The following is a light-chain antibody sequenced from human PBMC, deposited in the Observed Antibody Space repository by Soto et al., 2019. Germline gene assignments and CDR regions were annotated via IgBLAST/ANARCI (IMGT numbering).Light chain of an antibody. J-gene: IGKJ5*01. CDR3: QQRCNLLIT. V-gene: IGKV3D-20*02. CDR2: DAS. CDR1: EGVASNY. Sequence: EIDLTHSPGSLSLSLWDSATLFCRASEGVASNYLAWYQQQPVQAPRLLIYDASNRAIGIPARFSGSGSGTDFTRTTSRLEPEDFAVYYGQQRCNLLITFGQGTRVEIK.